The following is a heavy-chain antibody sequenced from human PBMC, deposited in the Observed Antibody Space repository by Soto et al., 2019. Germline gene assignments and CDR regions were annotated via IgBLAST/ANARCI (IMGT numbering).Heavy chain of an antibody. D-gene: IGHD3-10*01. CDR1: GGTFSSYA. J-gene: IGHJ6*02. CDR2: IIPIFGTA. V-gene: IGHV1-69*13. CDR3: AREYYGSRTYSYYYYGMDV. Sequence: SVKVSCKASGGTFSSYAISWVRQAPGQGLEWMGGIIPIFGTANYAQKFQGRVTITADESTSTAYMELSSLRSEDTAVYYCAREYYGSRTYSYYYYGMDVWGQGTTVTVSS.